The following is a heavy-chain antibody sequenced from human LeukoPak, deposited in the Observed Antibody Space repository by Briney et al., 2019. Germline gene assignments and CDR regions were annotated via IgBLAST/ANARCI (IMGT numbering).Heavy chain of an antibody. CDR3: ARVGDLGYCSGGSCYIDAFDI. CDR2: INTNTGNP. J-gene: IGHJ3*02. D-gene: IGHD2-15*01. V-gene: IGHV7-4-1*02. Sequence: GASVKVSCKASGYTFTSYAMNWVRQAPGQGLEWMGWINTNTGNPTYAQGFTGRFVFSLDTSVSTAYLQISSLKAEDTAVYYCARVGDLGYCSGGSCYIDAFDIWGQGTMVTVSS. CDR1: GYTFTSYA.